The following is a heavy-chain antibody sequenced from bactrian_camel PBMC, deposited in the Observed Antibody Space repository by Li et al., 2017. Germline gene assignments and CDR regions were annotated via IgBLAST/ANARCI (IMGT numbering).Heavy chain of an antibody. D-gene: IGHD2*01. Sequence: HVQLVESGGGSVQAGGSLRLSCVASGDTIGRYCMGWFRQIPDKEREGVAGIESDGSTSYADSVKGRFTVSQDSAKNILFLQMNSLKTEDTAMYYCAAQAERSGLCLPYKHWGRGTQVTVS. V-gene: IGHV3S55*01. CDR2: IESDGST. CDR3: AAQAERSGLCLPYKH. J-gene: IGHJ4*01. CDR1: GDTIGRYC.